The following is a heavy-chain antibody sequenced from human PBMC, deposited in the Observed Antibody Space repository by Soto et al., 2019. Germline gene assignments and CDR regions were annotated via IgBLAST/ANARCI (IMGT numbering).Heavy chain of an antibody. V-gene: IGHV1-69*02. D-gene: IGHD3-16*01. J-gene: IGHJ6*02. CDR1: GGTFSSNT. CDR2: ITTVLDMA. Sequence: QVQLVQSGAEVKKPGSSVRVSCKASGGTFSSNTLSWVRQAPGQGLEWMGRITTVLDMADYEQKFQDRLTITADKCTNTVYMELGSLRSEDTAIYYCARAISSGGRFSGMDVWGHGTTVTVSS. CDR3: ARAISSGGRFSGMDV.